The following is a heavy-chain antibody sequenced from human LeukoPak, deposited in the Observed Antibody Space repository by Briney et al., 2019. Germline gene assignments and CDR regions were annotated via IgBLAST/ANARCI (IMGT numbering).Heavy chain of an antibody. CDR3: AKDASLDFDY. V-gene: IGHV3-15*01. J-gene: IGHJ4*02. Sequence: GGSLRLSCAASGFTFTNAWMNWVRQAPGKGLEWVGRIKSKTDGGTTDYAAPVKGRFTISRDDSKNTLYLQMNSLRAEDTAVYYCAKDASLDFDYWGQGTLVTVSS. CDR1: GFTFTNAW. CDR2: IKSKTDGGTT.